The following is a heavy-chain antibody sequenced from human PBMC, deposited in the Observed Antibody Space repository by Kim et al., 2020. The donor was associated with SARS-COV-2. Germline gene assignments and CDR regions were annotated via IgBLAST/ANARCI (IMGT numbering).Heavy chain of an antibody. V-gene: IGHV4-31*03. CDR3: ARGSYPIWWFDP. CDR2: IYYSGST. Sequence: SETLSLTRTVSGGSISSGGYYWSWIRQHPGKGLEWIGYIYYSGSTYYNPSLKSRVTISVDTSKNQFSLKLSSVTAADTAVYYCARGSYPIWWFDPWGQGTLVTVSS. D-gene: IGHD3-10*01. J-gene: IGHJ5*02. CDR1: GGSISSGGYY.